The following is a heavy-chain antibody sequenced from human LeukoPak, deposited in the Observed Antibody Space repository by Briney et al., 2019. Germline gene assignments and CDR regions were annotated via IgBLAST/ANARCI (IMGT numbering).Heavy chain of an antibody. CDR3: AMVVAANPYYYYYGMDV. D-gene: IGHD2-15*01. Sequence: RGSLRLSCAASGFTFSSYSMNWVRQAPGKGLEWVSSISSSSSYIYYADSVKGRFTISRDNAKNSLYLQMNSLRAEDTAVYYCAMVVAANPYYYYYGMDVWGQGTTASVSS. J-gene: IGHJ6*02. V-gene: IGHV3-21*01. CDR1: GFTFSSYS. CDR2: ISSSSSYI.